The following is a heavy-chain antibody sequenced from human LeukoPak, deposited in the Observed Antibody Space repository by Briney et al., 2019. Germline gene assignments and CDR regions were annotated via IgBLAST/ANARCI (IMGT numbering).Heavy chain of an antibody. CDR3: ARVGDSSSQCLDY. J-gene: IGHJ4*02. D-gene: IGHD6-6*01. CDR1: GFTFSYYD. CDR2: IGIAGDT. V-gene: IGHV3-13*04. Sequence: GGSLRLSCAASGFTFSYYDMHWVRQTTGKGLEWVSAIGIAGDTYYPGSVKGRFSISRDNAKNSLYLQMNSLRAEDTAVYYCARVGDSSSQCLDYWGQGTLVTVSS.